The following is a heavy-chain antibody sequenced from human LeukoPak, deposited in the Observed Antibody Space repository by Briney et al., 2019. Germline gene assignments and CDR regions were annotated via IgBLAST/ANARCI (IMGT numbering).Heavy chain of an antibody. CDR3: ARDRVTIFGVIYGMDV. J-gene: IGHJ6*01. Sequence: TGGSLRLSCAASGFTFSNYNFYWVRQAPGKGLEWVSSISSTSSYIYYADSVKGRFTISRDNAKNTLYLQMNSLRAEDTAVYYCARDRVTIFGVIYGMDVWGQGTTVTVSS. V-gene: IGHV3-21*01. CDR2: ISSTSSYI. D-gene: IGHD3-3*01. CDR1: GFTFSNYN.